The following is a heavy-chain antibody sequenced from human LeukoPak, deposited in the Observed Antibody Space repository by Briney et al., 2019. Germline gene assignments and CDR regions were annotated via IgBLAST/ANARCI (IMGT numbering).Heavy chain of an antibody. D-gene: IGHD3-10*01. CDR2: IKPDGSDQ. V-gene: IGHV3-7*01. Sequence: GGSLRLSCAASGFTFSSYWMSWVRQAPGKGLEWVANIKPDGSDQYYVDSVKGRFTISRDNAKNSLYLQMNSLRAEDTAVYYCARGGSGSNYYYYYYMDVWGKGTTVTVSS. CDR1: GFTFSSYW. J-gene: IGHJ6*03. CDR3: ARGGSGSNYYYYYYMDV.